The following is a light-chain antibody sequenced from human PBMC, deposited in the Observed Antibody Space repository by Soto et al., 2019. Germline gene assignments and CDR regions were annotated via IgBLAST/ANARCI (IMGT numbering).Light chain of an antibody. J-gene: IGKJ4*01. CDR1: QSVSSD. CDR2: GAS. Sequence: IVMTQSPATLSVSPWERATLSCRASQSVSSDLAWYQHKPGQAPRLLIYGASTRATGIPARFSGNGSGTEFTLIISSLQSEDFAVYYCQQYNNWPLTFGGGTKVDIK. CDR3: QQYNNWPLT. V-gene: IGKV3-15*01.